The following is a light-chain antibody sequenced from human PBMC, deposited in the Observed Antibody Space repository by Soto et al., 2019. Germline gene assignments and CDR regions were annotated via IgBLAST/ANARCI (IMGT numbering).Light chain of an antibody. CDR1: QGISSA. J-gene: IGKJ4*01. CDR2: DAS. CDR3: QKFNNYLALT. V-gene: IGKV1D-13*01. Sequence: AIQFTQSPSSLSADAAHSVTITFRASQGISSALAWYQQKPGKAPKLLIYDASSLESGVPSRFSGSGSGTDFTLTISSLQPEDFATYYCQKFNNYLALTFGGGTKVDIK.